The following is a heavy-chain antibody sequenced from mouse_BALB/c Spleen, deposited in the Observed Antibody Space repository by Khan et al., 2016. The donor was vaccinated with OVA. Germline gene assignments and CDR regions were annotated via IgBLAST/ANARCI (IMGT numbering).Heavy chain of an antibody. CDR1: GYTFTDYY. D-gene: IGHD1-2*01. CDR3: ARRNYVGYTCAY. V-gene: IGHV1-77*01. J-gene: IGHJ3*01. CDR2: ISPGSGDT. Sequence: QVQLQQPGAELARPGASVELSCKASGYTFTDYYINWVKQRTGQGLEWIGEISPGSGDTYYNEKFKGKATLTADKSSSTVYMQLSSLTAEASAVYFCARRNYVGYTCAYRGKGTLVTVSA.